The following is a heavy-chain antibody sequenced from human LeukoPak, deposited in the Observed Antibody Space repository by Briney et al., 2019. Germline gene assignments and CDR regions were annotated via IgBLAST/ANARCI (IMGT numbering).Heavy chain of an antibody. D-gene: IGHD3-9*01. CDR1: GYTFTGYY. J-gene: IGHJ4*02. CDR3: ARERLRYFDWSSPIDY. Sequence: GASVKVSCKASGYTFTGYYMHWVRQAPGQGLEWMGWINPNSGGTNYAQKFQGWVTMTRDTSISTAYMELSRLRSDDTAVYYCARERLRYFDWSSPIDYWGQGTLVTVS. CDR2: INPNSGGT. V-gene: IGHV1-2*04.